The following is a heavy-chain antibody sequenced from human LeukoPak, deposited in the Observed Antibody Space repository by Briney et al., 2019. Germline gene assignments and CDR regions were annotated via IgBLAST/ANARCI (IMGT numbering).Heavy chain of an antibody. CDR1: GFTVSSNY. CDR3: ATARIAAARYFDL. J-gene: IGHJ2*01. CDR2: IYSGGST. V-gene: IGHV3-53*01. Sequence: PGGSLRLSCAASGFTVSSNYVSWVRQAPGKGLEWVSVIYSGGSTYYADSVKGRFTISRDNSKNTLYLQMNSLRAEDTAVYYCATARIAAARYFDLWGRGTLVTVSS. D-gene: IGHD6-13*01.